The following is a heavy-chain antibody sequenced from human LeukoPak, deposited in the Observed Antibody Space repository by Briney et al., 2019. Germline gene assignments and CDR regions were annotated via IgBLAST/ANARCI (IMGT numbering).Heavy chain of an antibody. CDR3: ARANYDSSGYNIQNAFDI. CDR1: GYTFTSYG. D-gene: IGHD3-22*01. V-gene: IGHV1-18*01. Sequence: GASVKVSCKASGYTFTSYGISWVRQAPGQGLEWMGWISAYNGNTNYAQKLQGRVTMTTDTSTSTAYMELRSLGSDDTAVYYCARANYDSSGYNIQNAFDIWGQGTMVTVSS. CDR2: ISAYNGNT. J-gene: IGHJ3*02.